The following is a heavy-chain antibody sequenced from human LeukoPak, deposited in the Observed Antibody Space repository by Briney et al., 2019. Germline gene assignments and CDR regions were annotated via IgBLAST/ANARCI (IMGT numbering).Heavy chain of an antibody. CDR3: AKDRWSGRSSWDDFDY. CDR2: ISWNSGSI. Sequence: GGSLRLSCAASGFTFDDYAMHWVRQAPGKGLEWVSGISWNSGSIGYADSVKGRFTISRDNAKNSLYLQMNSLRAEDTALYYCAKDRWSGRSSWDDFDYWGQGTLVTVSS. CDR1: GFTFDDYA. J-gene: IGHJ4*02. D-gene: IGHD6-13*01. V-gene: IGHV3-9*01.